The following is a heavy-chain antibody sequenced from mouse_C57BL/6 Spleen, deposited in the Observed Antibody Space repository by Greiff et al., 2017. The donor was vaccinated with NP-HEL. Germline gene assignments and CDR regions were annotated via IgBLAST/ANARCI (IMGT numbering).Heavy chain of an antibody. D-gene: IGHD2-1*01. CDR1: GYTFTDYY. CDR2: INPNNGGT. J-gene: IGHJ4*01. V-gene: IGHV1-26*01. CDR3: ARGLLWYSRYAMDY. Sequence: EVQLQQSGPELVKPGASVKISCKASGYTFTDYYMNWVKQSHGKSLEWIGDINPNNGGTSYNQKFKGKATLTVDKSSSTAYMELRSLTSEDSAVYYCARGLLWYSRYAMDYWGQGTSVTVSS.